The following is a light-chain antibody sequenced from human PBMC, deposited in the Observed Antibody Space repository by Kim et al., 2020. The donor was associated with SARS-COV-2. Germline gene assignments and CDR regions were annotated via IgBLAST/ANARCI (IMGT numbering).Light chain of an antibody. CDR1: QSVSSN. CDR3: QQYNNWPYT. J-gene: IGKJ2*01. CDR2: SAS. V-gene: IGKV3-15*01. Sequence: SVSPGERATHSCRASQSVSSNLAWYQQKPGQAPRLLIYSASTRATGIPARFSGSGSGTEFTRTISSLQSEDFAVYYCQQYNNWPYTFGQGTKLEI.